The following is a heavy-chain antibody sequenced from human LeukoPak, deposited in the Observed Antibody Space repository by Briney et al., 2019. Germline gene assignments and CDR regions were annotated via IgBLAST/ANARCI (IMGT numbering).Heavy chain of an antibody. J-gene: IGHJ4*02. D-gene: IGHD3-10*01. CDR1: GFTFSSYS. Sequence: GGSLRLSCAASGFTFSSYSMKWVRQATGKGLEWVSSISSSSSYIYYADSVKGRFTISRDNAKNSLYLQMNSLRAEDTAVYYCARDDYYYGSGSPIDYWGQGTLVTVSS. CDR3: ARDDYYYGSGSPIDY. V-gene: IGHV3-21*01. CDR2: ISSSSSYI.